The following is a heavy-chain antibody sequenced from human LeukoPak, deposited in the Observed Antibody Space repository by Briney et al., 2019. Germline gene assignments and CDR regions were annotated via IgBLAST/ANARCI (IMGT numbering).Heavy chain of an antibody. CDR3: ARPDDGMDV. J-gene: IGHJ6*02. CDR2: ISSSGTTI. V-gene: IGHV3-48*01. Sequence: GGSLRLSCVASGFTFSGYGMNWVRQPPAKGLEWVSYISSSGTTIYHADSVRDRFTISRDSAKNSLYLQMDYLRAEDTAVYYCARPDDGMDVWGQGTTVTVSS. D-gene: IGHD1-14*01. CDR1: GFTFSGYG.